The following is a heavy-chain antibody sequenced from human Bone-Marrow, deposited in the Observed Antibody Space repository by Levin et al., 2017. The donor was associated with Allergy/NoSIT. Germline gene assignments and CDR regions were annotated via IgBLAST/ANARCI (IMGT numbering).Heavy chain of an antibody. V-gene: IGHV3-23*01. J-gene: IGHJ4*02. CDR1: GFTFSSFA. CDR2: ISSSSGST. CDR3: AKEAQSIRAHYVH. Sequence: AGGSLRLSCAASGFTFSSFAMSWVRQAPGKGLEWVSAISSSSGSTYYADSVKGRFTISRDTSKTTLYLQMNSLRAEDTAIYYCAKEAQSIRAHYVHWGQGTLVTVSS. D-gene: IGHD2-2*02.